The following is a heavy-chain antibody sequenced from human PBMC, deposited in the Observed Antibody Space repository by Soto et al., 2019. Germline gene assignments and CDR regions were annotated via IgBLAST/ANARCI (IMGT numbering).Heavy chain of an antibody. Sequence: QVQLQESGPGLVKPSQTLSLTCTVSGGSISSGGFYWSWIRQHPGKGLEFIGYIYYSGTTYYNPSLKSRITISIDTSKTQFSLKLSSVTAADTAVYYCARDATYHYGSGSYHNFDYWGQGALVTVSS. V-gene: IGHV4-31*03. J-gene: IGHJ4*02. CDR2: IYYSGTT. CDR3: ARDATYHYGSGSYHNFDY. CDR1: GGSISSGGFY. D-gene: IGHD3-10*01.